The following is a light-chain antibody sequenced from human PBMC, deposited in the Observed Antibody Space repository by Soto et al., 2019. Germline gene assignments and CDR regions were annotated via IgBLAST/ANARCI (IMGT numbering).Light chain of an antibody. CDR3: GSYTSTSAPWV. CDR2: DVS. Sequence: QSALTQPASVSGSPGQSINISCTGTNSDVGGYNYVSWYQQHPGKAPKLMIYDVSDRPSGVSNRFSGSKSGTTASLTISGLQAEDEADYYCGSYTSTSAPWVFGGGTKLTVL. V-gene: IGLV2-14*03. J-gene: IGLJ3*02. CDR1: NSDVGGYNY.